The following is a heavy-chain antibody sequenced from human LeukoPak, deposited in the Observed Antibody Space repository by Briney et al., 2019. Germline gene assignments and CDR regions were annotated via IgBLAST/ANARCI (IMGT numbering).Heavy chain of an antibody. CDR1: GFTFSDYY. CDR3: ARVSYGDYLGY. CDR2: ISSSSSYT. V-gene: IGHV3-11*06. D-gene: IGHD4-17*01. Sequence: PGGSLRLPCAASGFTFSDYYMSWIRQAPGKGLEWVSYISSSSSYTNYADSVKGRFTISRDNAKDSPYLQMNSLRAEDTAVYYCARVSYGDYLGYWGQGTLVTVSS. J-gene: IGHJ4*02.